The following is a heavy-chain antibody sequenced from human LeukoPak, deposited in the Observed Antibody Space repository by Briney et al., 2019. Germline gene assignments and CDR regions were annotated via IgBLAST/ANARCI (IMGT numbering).Heavy chain of an antibody. D-gene: IGHD2-21*01. CDR1: GFTFDNYS. CDR3: ARDDCAGDCCAFDH. J-gene: IGHJ4*02. CDR2: ISKSSSTI. V-gene: IGHV3-48*01. Sequence: GGSLRLSCAASGFTFDNYSMIWVRQAPAKGLEWVSYISKSSSTIYYADSVKGRFTISRDNAKNTLYLEMNSLRAEDTAVYFCARDDCAGDCCAFDHWGQGTLVTVSS.